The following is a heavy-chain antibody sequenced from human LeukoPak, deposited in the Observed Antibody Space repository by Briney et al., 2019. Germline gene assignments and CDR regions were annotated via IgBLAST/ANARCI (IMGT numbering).Heavy chain of an antibody. D-gene: IGHD1-1*01. Sequence: GGSLRLSCAASGFTFSDYDMHWVRQASGKGLGWVSAIGTAGDTYYTGSVKGRFTISRENAKNSLYLQMNSLRAGDTAVYYCARVAKERVGGVYYFDYWGQGTLVTVSS. CDR1: GFTFSDYD. CDR2: IGTAGDT. V-gene: IGHV3-13*01. J-gene: IGHJ4*02. CDR3: ARVAKERVGGVYYFDY.